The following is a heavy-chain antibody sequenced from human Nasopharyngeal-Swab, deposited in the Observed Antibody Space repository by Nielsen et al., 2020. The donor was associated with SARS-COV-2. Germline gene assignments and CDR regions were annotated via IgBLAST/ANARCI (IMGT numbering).Heavy chain of an antibody. CDR2: TWYRSKWHY. CDR3: ARGSQGTRWS. D-gene: IGHD2-15*01. J-gene: IGHJ5*02. V-gene: IGHV6-1*01. Sequence: SETLSLTCATSGDSVSSNTAAWSWIRQSPSRGLEWLGRTWYRSKWHYDYAESVKSRITINPDTTKNQFYLQLNSVTPEDTAVYYCARGSQGTRWSWGQGTLVTVSS. CDR1: GDSVSSNTAA.